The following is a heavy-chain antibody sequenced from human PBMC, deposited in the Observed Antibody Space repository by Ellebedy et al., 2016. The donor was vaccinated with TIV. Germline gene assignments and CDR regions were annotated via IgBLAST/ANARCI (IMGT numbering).Heavy chain of an antibody. V-gene: IGHV4-4*02. D-gene: IGHD1-26*01. Sequence: MPSETLSLTCAVSGGSISSSNWWSWVRQPPGKGLEWLGEIYHSGSTNYNPSLKSRVTISVDTSKNKFSLKLSSVTVADTAVYYCARDPLVGAPSNWGQGTLVTVSS. CDR1: GGSISSSNW. J-gene: IGHJ4*02. CDR3: ARDPLVGAPSN. CDR2: IYHSGST.